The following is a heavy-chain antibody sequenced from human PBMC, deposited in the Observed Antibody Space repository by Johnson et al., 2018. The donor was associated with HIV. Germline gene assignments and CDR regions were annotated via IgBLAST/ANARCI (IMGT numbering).Heavy chain of an antibody. CDR2: INHDVSAI. Sequence: VQLVESGGGVVQPGGSLRLSCAASGFIFRNYGMHWVRQAPGNGLEWVANINHDVSAIHYVDSVKVRFTISRDNAKRSLFLQMNNLTSEDTAVYYCAKSVVVVLVGDNDDAFDIWGQGTMVTVSS. V-gene: IGHV3-7*01. J-gene: IGHJ3*02. D-gene: IGHD2-21*01. CDR3: AKSVVVVLVGDNDDAFDI. CDR1: GFIFRNYG.